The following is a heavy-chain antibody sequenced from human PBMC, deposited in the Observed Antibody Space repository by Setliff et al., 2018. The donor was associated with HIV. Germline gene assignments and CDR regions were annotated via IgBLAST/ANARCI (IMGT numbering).Heavy chain of an antibody. CDR2: INSDGTST. D-gene: IGHD1-26*01. V-gene: IGHV3-74*03. CDR3: ATGRLRATSPFDN. Sequence: GGSLRLSCAASGFTFSPYWMHWVRQAPGKGLVWVSRINSDGTSTTYADSVKGRLTISRDNAKNTLYLQMNSLRAEDTAVYYCATGRLRATSPFDNWGQGTLVTVSS. CDR1: GFTFSPYW. J-gene: IGHJ4*02.